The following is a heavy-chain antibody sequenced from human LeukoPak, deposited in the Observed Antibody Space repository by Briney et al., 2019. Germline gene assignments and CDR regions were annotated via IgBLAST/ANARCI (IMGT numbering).Heavy chain of an antibody. J-gene: IGHJ4*02. Sequence: GGSLRLSCAASGFTFSSYAMHWVRQAPGKGLEWVAVISYDGSNKYYADSVKGRFAISRDNSKNTLYLQMNSLRAEDTAVYYCARGFNPGELSDILTGYYDYWGQGTLVTVSS. CDR1: GFTFSSYA. V-gene: IGHV3-30*09. D-gene: IGHD3-9*01. CDR2: ISYDGSNK. CDR3: ARGFNPGELSDILTGYYDY.